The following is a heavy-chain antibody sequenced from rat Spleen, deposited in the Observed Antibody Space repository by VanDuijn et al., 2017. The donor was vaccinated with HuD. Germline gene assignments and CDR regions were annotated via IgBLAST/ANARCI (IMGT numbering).Heavy chain of an antibody. Sequence: EVQLVESDGGLVQPGRSLKLSCAASGFTFSNHDMAWVRQAPTKGLEWVATITSGDSNTYYPDSVKGRFTISRDNAKSTLYLQMDSLRSEDTATYYCANAEFGVGWFAYWGQGTLVTVSS. CDR3: ANAEFGVGWFAY. J-gene: IGHJ3*01. V-gene: IGHV5S23*01. D-gene: IGHD4-3*01. CDR1: GFTFSNHD. CDR2: ITSGDSNT.